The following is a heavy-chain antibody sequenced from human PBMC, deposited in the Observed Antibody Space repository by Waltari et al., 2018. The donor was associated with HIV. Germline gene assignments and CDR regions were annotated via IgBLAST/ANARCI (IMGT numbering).Heavy chain of an antibody. J-gene: IGHJ4*02. CDR2: IYYSGST. Sequence: QLQLQESGPGLVKPSETLSLTCTVSGGSISSSSYYWGWIRQPPGKGLEWIGSIYYSGSTYYNPSLKSRVTISVDTSKNQFSLKLSSVTAADTAVYYCARRRSSSCFDYWGQGTLVTVSS. D-gene: IGHD6-13*01. CDR1: GGSISSSSYY. V-gene: IGHV4-39*01. CDR3: ARRRSSSCFDY.